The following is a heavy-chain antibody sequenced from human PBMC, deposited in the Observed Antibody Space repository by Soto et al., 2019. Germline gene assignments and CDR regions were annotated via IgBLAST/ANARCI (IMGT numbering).Heavy chain of an antibody. CDR2: ISGRGTTT. CDR3: ARLGYCSSATCKYYFYYYGMDV. V-gene: IGHV3-48*02. Sequence: GGSLRLSCEASGFSFSSYSMNWVRQAPGKGLEWVSFISGRGTTTYYADSVKGRFAVSRDNAKNSLYLEVNSLRDEDTAVYYCARLGYCSSATCKYYFYYYGMDVWGQGTTVTVSS. D-gene: IGHD2-2*01. CDR1: GFSFSSYS. J-gene: IGHJ6*02.